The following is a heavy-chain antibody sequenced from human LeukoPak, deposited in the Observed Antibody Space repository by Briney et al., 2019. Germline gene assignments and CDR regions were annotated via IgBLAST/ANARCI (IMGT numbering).Heavy chain of an antibody. J-gene: IGHJ4*02. CDR1: GFTFSSYW. CDR2: IKQDGSGK. D-gene: IGHD6-13*01. CDR3: ARVRSGYSSSWYVDY. Sequence: GGSLRLSCAASGFTFSSYWMSWVRQAPGKGLEWVANIKQDGSGKYYVDSVKGRFTISRDNAKNSLYLQMNSLRAEDTAVYYCARVRSGYSSSWYVDYWGQGTLVTVSS. V-gene: IGHV3-7*01.